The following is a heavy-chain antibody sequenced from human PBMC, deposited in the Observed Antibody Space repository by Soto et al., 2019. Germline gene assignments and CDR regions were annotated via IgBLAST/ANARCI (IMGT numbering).Heavy chain of an antibody. CDR2: ISGSGGST. V-gene: IGHV3-23*01. CDR3: AKAHDFWSGYHNWFDP. D-gene: IGHD3-3*01. CDR1: EFTFSSYA. Sequence: GGSLRLSCAASEFTFSSYAMSWVRQAPGKGLEWVSAISGSGGSTYYADSVKGRFTISRDNSKNTLYLQMNSLRAEDTAVYYCAKAHDFWSGYHNWFDPWGQGTLVTVSS. J-gene: IGHJ5*02.